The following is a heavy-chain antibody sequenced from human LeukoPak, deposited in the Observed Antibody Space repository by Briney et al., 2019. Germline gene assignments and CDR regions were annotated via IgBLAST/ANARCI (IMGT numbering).Heavy chain of an antibody. V-gene: IGHV1-2*02. Sequence: ASVKVSCKASGYTFTCYYMHWVRQAPGQGLEWMGWINPNSGGTNYAQKFQGRVTMTRDTSISTAYMELSRLRSDDTAVYYCARVSAANIFRVRGYFDYWGQGTLVTVSS. J-gene: IGHJ4*02. CDR2: INPNSGGT. CDR1: GYTFTCYY. CDR3: ARVSAANIFRVRGYFDY. D-gene: IGHD3-10*01.